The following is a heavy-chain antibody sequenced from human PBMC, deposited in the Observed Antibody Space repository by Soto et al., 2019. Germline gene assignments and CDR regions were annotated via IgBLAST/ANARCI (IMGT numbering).Heavy chain of an antibody. Sequence: QVQLVQSGAEVKKPGASVKVSCKASGYTFTGYYMHWVRQAPGQGLEWMGWINTNSGGTNYAQKFQGRGTMTRDTSISTAYMELSRLRSDDTAVYYCARGPTYYYDSSGYVYYYYYGMDVWGQGTTVTVSS. CDR1: GYTFTGYY. D-gene: IGHD3-22*01. J-gene: IGHJ6*02. V-gene: IGHV1-2*02. CDR2: INTNSGGT. CDR3: ARGPTYYYDSSGYVYYYYYGMDV.